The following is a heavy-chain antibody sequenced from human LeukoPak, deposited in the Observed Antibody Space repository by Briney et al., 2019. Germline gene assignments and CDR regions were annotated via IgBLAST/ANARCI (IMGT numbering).Heavy chain of an antibody. CDR2: IVPSGTT. CDR3: AKEGAAPGPDFDY. CDR1: GASIRHYY. D-gene: IGHD6-13*01. J-gene: IGHJ4*02. Sequence: SETLSLTCTVSGASIRHYYWSWIRQPAGKGLEWIGRIVPSGTTNYNPSLKSRVTMSVDTSKSQFSLKVSSVTAADAAVYYCAKEGAAPGPDFDYWGQGTLVIVSS. V-gene: IGHV4-4*07.